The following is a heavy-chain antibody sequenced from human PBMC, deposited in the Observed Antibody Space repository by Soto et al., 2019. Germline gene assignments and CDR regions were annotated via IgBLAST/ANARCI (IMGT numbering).Heavy chain of an antibody. D-gene: IGHD6-19*01. CDR3: AKGSVAGTKYYYGMDV. CDR1: GFTFSEAW. J-gene: IGHJ6*02. V-gene: IGHV3-23*01. Sequence: GGSLRLSCAGSGFTFSEAWINWVRQAPGKGLEWVSAISGSGGTTYYADSVKGRFTISRDNSKNTLYLQMSSLRVDDTAVYYCAKGSVAGTKYYYGMDVWGQGTTVTVSS. CDR2: ISGSGGTT.